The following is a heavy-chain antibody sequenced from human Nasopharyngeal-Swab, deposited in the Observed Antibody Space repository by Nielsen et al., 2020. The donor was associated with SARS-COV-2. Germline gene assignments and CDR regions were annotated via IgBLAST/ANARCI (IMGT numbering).Heavy chain of an antibody. CDR2: ISAYNGNT. J-gene: IGHJ6*02. Sequence: ASVKVSCKASGYTFTSYGISWVRQAPGQGLEWMGWISAYNGNTNYAQKFQGRVTMTRDTSISTAYMELSRLRSDDTAVYYCARDLEDIVVVPAAMWGVDYYYYGMDVWGQGTTVTVSS. CDR1: GYTFTSYG. V-gene: IGHV1-18*01. CDR3: ARDLEDIVVVPAAMWGVDYYYYGMDV. D-gene: IGHD2-2*01.